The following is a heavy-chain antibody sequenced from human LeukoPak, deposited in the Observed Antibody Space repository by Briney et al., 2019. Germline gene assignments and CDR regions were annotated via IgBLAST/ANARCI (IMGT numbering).Heavy chain of an antibody. D-gene: IGHD1-1*01. Sequence: PGGSLRLSCAASGFTFSSYAMHWVRQAPGKGLEYVSAISSNGGSTYYANSVKGRFTISRDNSKNTLYLQMNSLRAEDTAVYYCARDLEERFDYWGQGTLVTVSS. J-gene: IGHJ4*02. CDR2: ISSNGGST. CDR1: GFTFSSYA. V-gene: IGHV3-64*01. CDR3: ARDLEERFDY.